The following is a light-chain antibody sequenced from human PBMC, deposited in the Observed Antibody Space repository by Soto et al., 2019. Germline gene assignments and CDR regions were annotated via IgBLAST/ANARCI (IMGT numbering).Light chain of an antibody. CDR1: QSISSW. CDR2: DAS. Sequence: DIQMTQSPSTLSASVGDRVTITCRARQSISSWLAWYQQKPGKAPKLLIYDASSLESGVPSRFSGSGSGTEFTLTISSLQPDDFATYYCQQYNSYPETFGQGTKVEIK. V-gene: IGKV1-5*01. J-gene: IGKJ1*01. CDR3: QQYNSYPET.